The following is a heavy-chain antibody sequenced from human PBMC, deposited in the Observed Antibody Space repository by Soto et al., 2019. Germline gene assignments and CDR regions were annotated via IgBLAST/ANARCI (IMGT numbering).Heavy chain of an antibody. V-gene: IGHV4-59*01. CDR3: ARRYGSAFDI. Sequence: SETLSLTCTVSGGSISSYYWSWIRQPPGKGLEWIGYIFYSGSTNYNPSLKSRVTISVDTSKNQFSLKLSSVTAADTAVYYCARRYGSAFDIWGQGTMVTVSS. J-gene: IGHJ3*02. CDR2: IFYSGST. D-gene: IGHD3-10*01. CDR1: GGSISSYY.